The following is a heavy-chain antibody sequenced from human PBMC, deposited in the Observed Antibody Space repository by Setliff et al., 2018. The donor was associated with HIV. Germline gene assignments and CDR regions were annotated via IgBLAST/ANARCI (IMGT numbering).Heavy chain of an antibody. J-gene: IGHJ6*02. D-gene: IGHD3-10*01. Sequence: GGSLRLSCAVSGFSVSNKYMTWVRQAPGKGLEWVSIIYSDDSTYADSITGRFTISRDSSKNTLYRQMTSLRAEDTAVYFCAYYSSGSFYLGYYFYHGMDVWGQGTTVTVS. CDR1: GFSVSNKY. CDR2: IYSDDST. CDR3: AYYSSGSFYLGYYFYHGMDV. V-gene: IGHV3-66*01.